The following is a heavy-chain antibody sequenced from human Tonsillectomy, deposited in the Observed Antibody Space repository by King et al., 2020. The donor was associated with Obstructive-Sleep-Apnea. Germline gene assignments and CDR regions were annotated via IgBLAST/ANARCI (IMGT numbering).Heavy chain of an antibody. J-gene: IGHJ4*02. CDR1: GLTLNRYW. V-gene: IGHV3-74*01. CDR2: INRDVSST. CDR3: AKEGLGYCTNGVCYGYYFDY. D-gene: IGHD2-8*01. Sequence: VQRVESGGGLVPPGVSLRLPCAASGLTLNRYWIHWFRQAPGNGLVGVSLINRDVSSTSYADSVKCRFTIYRDNANNTLYLQMNSLRAEDTAVYYCAKEGLGYCTNGVCYGYYFDYWGQGTLVTVSS.